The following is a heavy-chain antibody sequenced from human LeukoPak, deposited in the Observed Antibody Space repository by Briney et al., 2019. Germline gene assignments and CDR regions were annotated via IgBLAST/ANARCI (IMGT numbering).Heavy chain of an antibody. CDR1: GFTFRDYH. D-gene: IGHD6-13*01. Sequence: GGSLRLSCAASGFTFRDYHMSWIRQAPGKGLEWVAYIVGSSSYTNYADSVKGRFTISRDNGENSLYLHMNSLRDEDTAVYYCARDGGRDSTYWYYYWGHRILVTVSS. CDR3: ARDGGRDSTYWYYY. V-gene: IGHV3-11*06. J-gene: IGHJ5*01. CDR2: IVGSSSYT.